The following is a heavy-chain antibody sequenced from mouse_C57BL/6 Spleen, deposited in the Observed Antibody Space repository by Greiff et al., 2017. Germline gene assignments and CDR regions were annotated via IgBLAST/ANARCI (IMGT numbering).Heavy chain of an antibody. CDR2: IYPGDGDT. D-gene: IGHD2-1*01. CDR3: GSFYGNLAMDY. Sequence: QVQLQQSGPELVKPGASVKISCKASGYAFSSSWMNWVKQRPGTGLEWIGRIYPGDGDTNYNGKFKGKATLTADKSSSTAYMQHSSLTSEDSAVYFCGSFYGNLAMDYWGKGTSVTVAS. CDR1: GYAFSSSW. V-gene: IGHV1-82*01. J-gene: IGHJ4*01.